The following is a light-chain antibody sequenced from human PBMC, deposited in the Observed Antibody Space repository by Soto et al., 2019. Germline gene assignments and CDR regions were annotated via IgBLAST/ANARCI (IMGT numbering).Light chain of an antibody. CDR3: SSYTRSSTWV. CDR1: SSDVGGYNY. CDR2: EVS. Sequence: QSALTQPASVSGSPGQSITISCTGTSSDVGGYNYVSWYQQHPDKAPKLMIYEVSNRPSGVSNRVSGSKSGNTASLTISGLQAEDEAEYYCSSYTRSSTWVFGGGTKVTVL. V-gene: IGLV2-14*01. J-gene: IGLJ3*02.